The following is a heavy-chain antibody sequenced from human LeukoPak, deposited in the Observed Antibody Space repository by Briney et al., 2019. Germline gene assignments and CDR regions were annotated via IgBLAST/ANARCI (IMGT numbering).Heavy chain of an antibody. V-gene: IGHV4-59*01. CDR2: IYYSGGT. Sequence: PSETLSLTCTVSGGSMNPYFWSWIRQPPGKGLEWIGYIYYSGGTSYKASLKSRVTISVDTSKSQFSLRLSSVTAADTAVYYCARASQDYYDRSGYYYFDFWGLGTLVTVSS. J-gene: IGHJ4*02. D-gene: IGHD3-22*01. CDR3: ARASQDYYDRSGYYYFDF. CDR1: GGSMNPYF.